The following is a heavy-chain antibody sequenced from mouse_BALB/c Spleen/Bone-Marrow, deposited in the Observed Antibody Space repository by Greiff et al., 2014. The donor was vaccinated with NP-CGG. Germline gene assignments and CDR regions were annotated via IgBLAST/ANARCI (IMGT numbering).Heavy chain of an antibody. J-gene: IGHJ4*01. CDR1: GFNIKDTY. V-gene: IGHV14-3*02. D-gene: IGHD2-3*01. CDR2: IDPANGNT. CDR3: ARGLLQYYYAMDY. Sequence: VLVKQSGAELVKPGASVKLSCTASGFNIKDTYMHWVKQRPEQGLEWIGRIDPANGNTKYDPKFQGKATITADTSSNTAYLQLSSLTSEDTAVYYCARGLLQYYYAMDYWGQGTSVTVSS.